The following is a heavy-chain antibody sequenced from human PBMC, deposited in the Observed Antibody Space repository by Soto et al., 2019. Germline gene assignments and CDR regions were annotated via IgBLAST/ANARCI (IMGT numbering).Heavy chain of an antibody. D-gene: IGHD4-17*01. CDR2: ISYDGRVK. V-gene: IGHV3-30*04. CDR1: GFTFSSYA. J-gene: IGHJ4*02. Sequence: QVQLVESGGGVVQPGRSPRLSCAASGFTFSSYAMHWVRQAPGKGLEWVAVISYDGRVKDYADSVKGRFTISRDNSKNTVYLQMNSLRAEDTGLYYCARSRVNYGDYTGRVGFEYWGQGTLVAVSS. CDR3: ARSRVNYGDYTGRVGFEY.